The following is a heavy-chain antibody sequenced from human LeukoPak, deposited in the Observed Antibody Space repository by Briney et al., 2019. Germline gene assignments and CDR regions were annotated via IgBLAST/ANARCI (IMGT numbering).Heavy chain of an antibody. J-gene: IGHJ5*02. V-gene: IGHV1-8*01. CDR3: ARGHYDFWSGYYTGNNWFDP. Sequence: GASVKVSCKASGYTFTSYDINWVRQATGQGLEWMGWMNPNSGNTGYAQKFQGRVTMTRNTSISTAYMELSSLRSEDTAVYYCARGHYDFWSGYYTGNNWFDPWGQGTLVTVSS. CDR2: MNPNSGNT. CDR1: GYTFTSYD. D-gene: IGHD3-3*01.